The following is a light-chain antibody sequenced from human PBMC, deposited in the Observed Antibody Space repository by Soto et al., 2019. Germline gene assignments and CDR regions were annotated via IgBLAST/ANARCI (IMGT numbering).Light chain of an antibody. CDR1: NSDVGAYNY. J-gene: IGLJ1*01. V-gene: IGLV2-14*01. CDR3: TSYTTSSTLRYV. CDR2: DVS. Sequence: QSVLTQPASVSGSLGQSITISCTGTNSDVGAYNYVSWFRQYPGTAPKLVIYDVSNRPSGVSSRFSGSKSGNAASLTISGLQSEDEADYYCTSYTTSSTLRYVFGTGTKATVL.